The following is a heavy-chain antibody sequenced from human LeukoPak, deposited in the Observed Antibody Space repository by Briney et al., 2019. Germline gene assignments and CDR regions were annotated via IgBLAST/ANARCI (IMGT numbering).Heavy chain of an antibody. J-gene: IGHJ4*02. D-gene: IGHD4-17*01. V-gene: IGHV3-23*01. CDR1: GFTFSSYA. Sequence: PGGSLRLSCAASGFTFSSYAMSWVRQAPGKGLEWVSAISGSGGSTYYADSVKGRFTISRDNSKNTLYLQMNSLRAEDTAVYYCAKDPRDYGDYESRFDYWGQGTLVTVSS. CDR3: AKDPRDYGDYESRFDY. CDR2: ISGSGGST.